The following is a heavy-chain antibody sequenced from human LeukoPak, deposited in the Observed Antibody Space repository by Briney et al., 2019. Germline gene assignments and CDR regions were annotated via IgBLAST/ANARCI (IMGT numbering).Heavy chain of an antibody. CDR2: ISGSGGST. CDR1: GLTFGSYA. D-gene: IGHD2-21*02. CDR3: ARDPCGGDCMGWFDP. V-gene: IGHV3-23*01. Sequence: PGGSLRLPCAASGLTFGSYAMYWVRQAPGKGLEWVSGISGSGGSTFYADSVKGRFTISRDNSKNTLYLQMNSLRAEDTAVYYCARDPCGGDCMGWFDPWGQGTLVTVSS. J-gene: IGHJ5*02.